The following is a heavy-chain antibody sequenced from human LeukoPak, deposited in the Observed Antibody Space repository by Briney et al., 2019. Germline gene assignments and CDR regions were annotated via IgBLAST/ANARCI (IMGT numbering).Heavy chain of an antibody. V-gene: IGHV5-51*01. CDR1: GYSFANYW. CDR2: IYPNASDT. J-gene: IGHJ4*02. Sequence: PGDSLKISCKGSGYSFANYWISWVRQMPGKGLEWMGIIYPNASDTRYSPSFRGQVTISADKSIATAYLRWNSLKASDTAMYYCALSSGAYDSAGYFDYWGQGTLVTVSS. D-gene: IGHD3-22*01. CDR3: ALSSGAYDSAGYFDY.